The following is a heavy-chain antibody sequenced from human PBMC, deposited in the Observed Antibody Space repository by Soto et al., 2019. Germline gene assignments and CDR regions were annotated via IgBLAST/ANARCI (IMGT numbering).Heavy chain of an antibody. CDR3: AKYSSYWDEDY. V-gene: IGHV3-23*01. J-gene: IGHJ4*02. Sequence: EVQLLESGGGLVQPGGSLRLSCAASGFTFSSYAMTWVRQAPGEGLQWVSSISGSSESTFHADSVKGRFTISRDNSKNTLTLQMNSLRAEDTAIYYCAKYSSYWDEDYWGQGTLVTVSS. CDR2: ISGSSEST. CDR1: GFTFSSYA. D-gene: IGHD3-22*01.